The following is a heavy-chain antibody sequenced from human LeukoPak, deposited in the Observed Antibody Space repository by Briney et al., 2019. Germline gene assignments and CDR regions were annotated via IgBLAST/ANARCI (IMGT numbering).Heavy chain of an antibody. D-gene: IGHD3-16*01. CDR1: GFTFSSYT. CDR2: ISYDGTNK. CDR3: GGLEGGY. J-gene: IGHJ4*02. V-gene: IGHV3-30*04. Sequence: QAGGSLRLSCAASGFTFSSYTMYWVRQTPGKGLEWVTLISYDGTNKYYADSVKGRFTISRDNSKNTLYLQVDSLRAEDTAVYHCGGLEGGYWGKGTLVTASS.